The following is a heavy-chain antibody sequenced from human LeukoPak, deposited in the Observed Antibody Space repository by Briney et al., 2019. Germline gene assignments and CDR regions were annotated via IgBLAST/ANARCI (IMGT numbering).Heavy chain of an antibody. V-gene: IGHV5-51*01. CDR2: IYPGDSDT. Sequence: GESLKISCKGSGYNFTSYWIGWVRPMPGKGLEWVGSIYPGDSDTRYSPSFQGQVTISADKSISTAYLQWSSLKASDTAMYYCAGGYCSGGSCYWFDPWGQGTLVTVSS. D-gene: IGHD2-15*01. J-gene: IGHJ5*02. CDR1: GYNFTSYW. CDR3: AGGYCSGGSCYWFDP.